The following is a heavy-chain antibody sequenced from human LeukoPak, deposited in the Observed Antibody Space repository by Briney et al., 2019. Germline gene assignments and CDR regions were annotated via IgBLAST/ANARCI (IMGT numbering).Heavy chain of an antibody. CDR1: GFTFSSYS. CDR2: ISSSTSYI. D-gene: IGHD3-16*02. CDR3: ARAGYQIDY. V-gene: IGHV3-21*01. J-gene: IGHJ4*02. Sequence: VGSLRLSCAASGFTFSSYSMNWIRQAPGKGLEWVSSISSSTSYIYYADSVKGRFTISKDNSKNTLYLQMNSLRAEDTAVYYCARAGYQIDYWGQGTLVTVSS.